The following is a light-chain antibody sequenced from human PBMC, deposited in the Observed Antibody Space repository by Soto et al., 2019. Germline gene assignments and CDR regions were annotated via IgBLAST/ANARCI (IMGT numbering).Light chain of an antibody. CDR3: QQYGSSPIT. CDR2: GAS. V-gene: IGKV3-20*01. CDR1: QSVSSSY. Sequence: EIVLTQSPVTLSVSAGERATLSCRASQSVSSSYLAWYQQKPGQAPRLLIYGASGRATGIPDRFSGSGSGTDFTLTISRLEPEDFAVYFCQQYGSSPITFGQGTRLEIK. J-gene: IGKJ5*01.